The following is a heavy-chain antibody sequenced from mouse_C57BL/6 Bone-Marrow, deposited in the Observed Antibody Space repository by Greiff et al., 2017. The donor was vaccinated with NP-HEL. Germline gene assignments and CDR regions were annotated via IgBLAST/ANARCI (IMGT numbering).Heavy chain of an antibody. CDR1: GYTFTDYY. J-gene: IGHJ4*01. CDR3: ARWEKGAMAY. V-gene: IGHV1-76*01. CDR2: IYPGGGNT. D-gene: IGHD4-1*01. Sequence: VQLQQSGAELVRPGASVKLSCKASGYTFTDYYINWVKQRPGQGLEWIARIYPGGGNTYYNEKFKGKATLTAEKSSSTAYMQLSSLTSEDSSVYVCARWEKGAMAYWGQGPSVTVSA.